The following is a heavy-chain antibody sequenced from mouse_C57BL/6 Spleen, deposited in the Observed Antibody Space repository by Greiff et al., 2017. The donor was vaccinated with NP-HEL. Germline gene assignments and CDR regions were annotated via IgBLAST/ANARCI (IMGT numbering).Heavy chain of an antibody. J-gene: IGHJ3*01. CDR1: GYTFTSYW. Sequence: QVQLQQPGAELVKPGASVKMSCKASGYTFTSYWITWVKQRPGQGLEWIGDIYPGSGSTNSNEKFKSKATLTVDTSSSTAYMQLSSLTSEDSAVYYCARESTMVTTEKMFAYWGQGTLVTVSA. CDR2: IYPGSGST. D-gene: IGHD2-2*01. V-gene: IGHV1-55*01. CDR3: ARESTMVTTEKMFAY.